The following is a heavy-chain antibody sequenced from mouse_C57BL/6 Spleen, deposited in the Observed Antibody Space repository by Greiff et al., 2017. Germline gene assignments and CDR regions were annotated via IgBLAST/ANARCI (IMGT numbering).Heavy chain of an antibody. CDR1: GYTFTSYW. CDR2: INPSNGGT. V-gene: IGHV1-53*01. CDR3: TRSAQATVGY. D-gene: IGHD3-2*02. Sequence: QVQLQQPGTELVKPGASVKLSCKASGYTFTSYWMHWVKQRPGQGLEWIGNINPSNGGTNYNEKFKSKATLAVDTTSSTACLQLSSLTSEDSAVYYCTRSAQATVGYWGQGTTLTVSS. J-gene: IGHJ2*01.